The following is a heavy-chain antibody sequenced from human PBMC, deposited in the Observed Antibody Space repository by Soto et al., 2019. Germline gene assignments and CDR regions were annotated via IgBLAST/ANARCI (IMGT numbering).Heavy chain of an antibody. CDR2: IYYSGST. CDR3: ARASSYYGSGSYDNFDY. V-gene: IGHV4-31*03. CDR1: GGSISSGGYY. Sequence: SETLSLTCTVSGGSISSGGYYWSWIRQHPGKGLEWIGYIYYSGSTYYNPSLKSRVTISVDTSKNQFSLKLSSVTAADTAVYYCARASSYYGSGSYDNFDYWGQGTLVTVS. D-gene: IGHD3-10*01. J-gene: IGHJ4*02.